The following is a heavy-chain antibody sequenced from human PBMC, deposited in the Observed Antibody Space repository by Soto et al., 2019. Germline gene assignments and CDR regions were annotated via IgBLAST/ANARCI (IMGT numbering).Heavy chain of an antibody. CDR2: VRHGGTNT. D-gene: IGHD6-6*01. CDR3: VKEALRPLPVDY. Sequence: GGSLRLSCTSSGFNFISYAMYWFRQPPGKGLEWVSVVRHGGTNTHYADSVKGRFTISRDNSKNTVYLQMNSLRAEDTAVYYCVKEALRPLPVDYWGPGTLVTVSS. CDR1: GFNFISYA. J-gene: IGHJ4*02. V-gene: IGHV3-23*01.